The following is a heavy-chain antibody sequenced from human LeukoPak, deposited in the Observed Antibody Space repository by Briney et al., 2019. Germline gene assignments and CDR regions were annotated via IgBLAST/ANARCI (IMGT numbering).Heavy chain of an antibody. J-gene: IGHJ4*02. CDR2: ISHDGSNE. D-gene: IGHD3-10*01. CDR3: AKEGNYGSGSYPDY. Sequence: GGSLRLSCAASGFTFSSYGMHWVRQAPGKWLEWVAAISHDGSNEYYADSVKGRFTIFRDNSKNTLYMQMNSLRAEDTAVYYCAKEGNYGSGSYPDYGAQETLVTVSS. CDR1: GFTFSSYG. V-gene: IGHV3-30*18.